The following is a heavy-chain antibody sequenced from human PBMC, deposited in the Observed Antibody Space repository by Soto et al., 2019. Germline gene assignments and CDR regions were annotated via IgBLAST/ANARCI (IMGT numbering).Heavy chain of an antibody. V-gene: IGHV3-48*03. Sequence: GGSLRLSCEASGFSFSDYEMNWVRQFPGEGLEWVAYIARDGETTFYADSVEGRFVVSRDNAKSSLFLQMNSLGVEDTAVYYCARGGGGGLFEHWGQGVLVTVSS. D-gene: IGHD2-21*01. CDR1: GFSFSDYE. CDR3: ARGGGGGLFEH. J-gene: IGHJ4*02. CDR2: IARDGETT.